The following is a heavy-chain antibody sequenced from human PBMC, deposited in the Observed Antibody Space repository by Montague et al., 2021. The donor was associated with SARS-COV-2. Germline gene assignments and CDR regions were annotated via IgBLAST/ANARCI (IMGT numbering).Heavy chain of an antibody. V-gene: IGHV4-4*07. D-gene: IGHD3-22*01. CDR3: ARGRLYYDSGELGS. J-gene: IGHJ5*02. Sequence: SETLSLTCTVSGGSINNYYWSWIRQPAGKGLEWIGRIHASGISTYNPSLETRVTMSVDTSKNQFSLKLSSVTAADTAVYYCARGRLYYDSGELGSWGQGTLVTVSS. CDR2: IHASGIS. CDR1: GGSINNYY.